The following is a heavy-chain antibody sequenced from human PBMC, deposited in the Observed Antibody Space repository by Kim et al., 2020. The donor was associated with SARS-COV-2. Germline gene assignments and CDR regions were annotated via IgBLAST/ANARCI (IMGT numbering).Heavy chain of an antibody. V-gene: IGHV3-23*01. Sequence: GGSLRLSCAASGFIFTSYAMSWVRQAPGKGLEWVSTISGSGGSTYYADSVKGRFTISRDNSNNTVYLQMSSLRAEDTATYYCAKVAEWELNNWFDPWGQGALVTVSS. CDR1: GFIFTSYA. CDR2: ISGSGGST. D-gene: IGHD1-26*01. CDR3: AKVAEWELNNWFDP. J-gene: IGHJ5*02.